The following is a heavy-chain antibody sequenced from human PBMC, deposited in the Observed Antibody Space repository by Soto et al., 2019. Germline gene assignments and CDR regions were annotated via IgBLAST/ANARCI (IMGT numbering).Heavy chain of an antibody. CDR1: GYTFTGYY. CDR2: INPNSGGT. CDR3: ARAVKAVTFGGGDCYDHYRDV. J-gene: IGHJ6*03. Sequence: ASVKVSCKASGYTFTGYYMHWVRQAPGQGLEWMGWINPNSGGTNYAQKFQGWVTMTRDTSISTAYMELSRLRSDDTAVYYCARAVKAVTFGGGDCYDHYRDVWGKGTRVTFP. D-gene: IGHD2-21*01. V-gene: IGHV1-2*04.